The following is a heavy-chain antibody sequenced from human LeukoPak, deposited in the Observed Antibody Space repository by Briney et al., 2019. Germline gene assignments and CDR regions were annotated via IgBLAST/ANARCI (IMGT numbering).Heavy chain of an antibody. J-gene: IGHJ6*03. CDR3: AKDSYYYYIDV. CDR2: IRYDGSYK. V-gene: IGHV3-30*02. CDR1: GFTFRSYG. Sequence: PGGSLRLSCAASGFTFRSYGMHWVRQAPGKGLEWVTFIRYDGSYKYYTDSVKGRFTISRDNSKNTLYLQMNSLRTEDTAVYYCAKDSYYYYIDVWGKGTTVTVSS.